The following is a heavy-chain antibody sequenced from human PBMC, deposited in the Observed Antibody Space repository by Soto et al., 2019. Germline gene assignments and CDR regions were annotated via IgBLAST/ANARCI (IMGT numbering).Heavy chain of an antibody. Sequence: QVQLVQSGAEVKNPGASVKVSCRASGYTFTNYGISWVRQAPGQGLEWMGWISAYNGNTNSAQKFQGRITMTTDTSTSTAYMELRSLRSDDTAVYYCANNLRRTSDVGGQGTMVTVSS. CDR1: GYTFTNYG. CDR2: ISAYNGNT. V-gene: IGHV1-18*01. CDR3: ANNLRRTSDV. D-gene: IGHD4-17*01. J-gene: IGHJ6*02.